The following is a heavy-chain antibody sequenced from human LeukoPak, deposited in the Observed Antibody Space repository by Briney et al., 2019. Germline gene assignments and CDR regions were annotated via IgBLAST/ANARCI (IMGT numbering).Heavy chain of an antibody. Sequence: GGSLRLSCAASGFTFSSYAMNWVRQAPGKGLEWVSSISSSSSYIYYADSVKGRFTISRDNAKNSLYLQMNSLRAEDTAVYYCAREVTMVRGVGAFGIWGQGTMVTVSS. CDR3: AREVTMVRGVGAFGI. V-gene: IGHV3-21*01. J-gene: IGHJ3*02. CDR2: ISSSSSYI. D-gene: IGHD3-10*01. CDR1: GFTFSSYA.